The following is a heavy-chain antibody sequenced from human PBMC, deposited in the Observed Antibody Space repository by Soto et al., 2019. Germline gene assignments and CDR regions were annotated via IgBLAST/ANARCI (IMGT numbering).Heavy chain of an antibody. CDR1: GYTLTELS. CDR2: FDPEDGET. J-gene: IGHJ4*02. D-gene: IGHD6-6*01. CDR3: ATDSKGSSSSDFDY. Sequence: ASVKVSCKVSGYTLTELSMHWVRQAPGKGLEWMGGFDPEDGETIYAQKFQGRVTMTEDTSTDTAYMELSSLRSEDTAVYYCATDSKGSSSSDFDYWGQGTLVTVSS. V-gene: IGHV1-24*01.